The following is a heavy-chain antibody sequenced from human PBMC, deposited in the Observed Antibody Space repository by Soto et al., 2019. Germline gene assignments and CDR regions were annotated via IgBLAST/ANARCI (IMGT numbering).Heavy chain of an antibody. D-gene: IGHD2-2*01. V-gene: IGHV4-39*01. CDR3: ARIERKLGYCSSTSCRYYYYGMDV. CDR1: GGSISSSSYY. CDR2: IYYSGST. Sequence: SETLSLTCTVSGGSISSSSYYWGWIRQPPGKGLEWIGSIYYSGSTYYNPSLKSRVTISVDTSKNQFSLKLSSVTAADTAVYYCARIERKLGYCSSTSCRYYYYGMDVWGQGTTVTVSS. J-gene: IGHJ6*02.